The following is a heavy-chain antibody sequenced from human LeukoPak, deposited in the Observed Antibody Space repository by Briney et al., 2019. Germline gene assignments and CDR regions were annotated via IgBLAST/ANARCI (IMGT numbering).Heavy chain of an antibody. CDR1: GFTFSDYS. Sequence: GGSLRHSCAASGFTFSDYSINWVRQAPGKGLEWVSSINPTSTSIYYADAVKGRFTISRDNAKSSLYLQMNSLRAEDTALYYCVRLRWNSDTNGYYYYYNFWGQGVLVTVSS. J-gene: IGHJ4*02. V-gene: IGHV3-21*01. CDR2: INPTSTSI. CDR3: VRLRWNSDTNGYYYYYNF. D-gene: IGHD3-22*01.